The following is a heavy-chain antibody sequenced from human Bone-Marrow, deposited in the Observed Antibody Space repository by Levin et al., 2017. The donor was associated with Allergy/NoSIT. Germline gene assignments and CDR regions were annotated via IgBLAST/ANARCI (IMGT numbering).Heavy chain of an antibody. J-gene: IGHJ6*03. V-gene: IGHV2-26*01. CDR2: IFSSDEK. Sequence: SGPTLVKPPETLTLTCTVSGFSLNHVRMGVSWIRQPPGKALEWLAHIFSSDEKSYSTSLKSRLTISKDTSKSQVVLTMTNMDPVDTATYYCARAFPPAYEYMDVWGKGTTVTVSS. CDR3: ARAFPPAYEYMDV. CDR1: GFSLNHVRMG.